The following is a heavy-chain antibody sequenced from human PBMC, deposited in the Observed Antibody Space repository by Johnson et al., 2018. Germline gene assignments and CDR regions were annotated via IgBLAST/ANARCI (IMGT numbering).Heavy chain of an antibody. CDR1: GFTFSSYG. Sequence: QVQLVQSGGGVVQPGRSLRLSCAASGFTFSSYGMHWVRQAPGKGLEWVAVIWYDGSNTYYAASVKGRFTISRYNSKTPLYLQMNSRRAEDTAVYYFARARSWGIQLYYYYYGMDVWGQGTTVTVSS. D-gene: IGHD5-18*01. CDR3: ARARSWGIQLYYYYYGMDV. J-gene: IGHJ6*02. CDR2: IWYDGSNT. V-gene: IGHV3-33*01.